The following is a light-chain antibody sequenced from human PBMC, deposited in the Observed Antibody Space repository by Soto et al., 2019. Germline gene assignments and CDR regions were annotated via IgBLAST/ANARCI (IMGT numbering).Light chain of an antibody. J-gene: IGLJ1*01. Sequence: QSALTQPASVSGSPGQSISISCTGTGNDVGGYNFVSWYQQHPDKVPKLVIFDVNRRPSGVSDRFSGSKSVNAASLTISGLQAEDEADYYCCSYTATTTDVFGTGTKVTVL. CDR2: DVN. CDR1: GNDVGGYNF. V-gene: IGLV2-14*03. CDR3: CSYTATTTDV.